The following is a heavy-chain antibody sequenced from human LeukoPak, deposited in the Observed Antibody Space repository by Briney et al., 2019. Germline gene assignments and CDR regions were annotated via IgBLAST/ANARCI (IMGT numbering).Heavy chain of an antibody. V-gene: IGHV3-73*01. D-gene: IGHD6-19*01. CDR1: GFTFSGSA. CDR2: IRSKANSYAT. J-gene: IGHJ4*02. Sequence: GGSLRLSCAASGFTFSGSAMHWVRQASGKGLEWVGRIRSKANSYATAYAASVKGRFTISRDDSKNTAYLQMNSLKIEDTAVYYCTRMSIAVAVDYWGQGTLVTVSS. CDR3: TRMSIAVAVDY.